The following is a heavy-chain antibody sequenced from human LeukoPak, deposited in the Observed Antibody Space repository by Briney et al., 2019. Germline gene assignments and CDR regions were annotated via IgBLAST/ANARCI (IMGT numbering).Heavy chain of an antibody. V-gene: IGHV4-59*01. CDR1: GGSISSYY. Sequence: PSETLSLTCTVSGGSISSYYWSWIRQPPGKGLEWIGYIYSSGSTDYNPSLKSRVTISVDTSKSQFSLKLSSVTAADTAIYYCARDPSTFYFDYWGQRALVTVSS. CDR2: IYSSGST. D-gene: IGHD3-16*01. J-gene: IGHJ4*02. CDR3: ARDPSTFYFDY.